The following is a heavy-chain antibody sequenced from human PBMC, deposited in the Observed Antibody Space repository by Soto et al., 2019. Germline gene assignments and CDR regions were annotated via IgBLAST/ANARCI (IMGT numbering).Heavy chain of an antibody. CDR1: GYTFTSYG. V-gene: IGHV1-18*01. Sequence: ASVKVSCKASGYTFTSYGISWVRQAPGQGLEWMGWISGYSGHTYYAQKFQGRVTMTTDTSTNTVYMELRSLRSDDTAVYYCARERGCSGDSCYFFDYWGQGTLVTVSS. D-gene: IGHD2-15*01. J-gene: IGHJ4*02. CDR2: ISGYSGHT. CDR3: ARERGCSGDSCYFFDY.